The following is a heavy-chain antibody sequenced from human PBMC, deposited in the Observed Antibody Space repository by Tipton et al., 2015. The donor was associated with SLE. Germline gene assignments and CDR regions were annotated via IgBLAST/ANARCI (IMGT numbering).Heavy chain of an antibody. Sequence: TLSLTCTVSGGSISSSYYWGWIRQSPGKGLEWIGSISYTGSTYYNLSLKSRVTISVDTSRNQFSLRLISVTAADTAVYYCATFSQSRLFDYWGQGRLVTVSS. CDR2: ISYTGST. CDR3: ATFSQSRLFDY. V-gene: IGHV4-39*07. CDR1: GGSISSSYY. D-gene: IGHD3-3*02. J-gene: IGHJ4*02.